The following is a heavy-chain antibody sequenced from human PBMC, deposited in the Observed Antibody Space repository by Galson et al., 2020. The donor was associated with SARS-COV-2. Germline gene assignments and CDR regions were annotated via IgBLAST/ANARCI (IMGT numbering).Heavy chain of an antibody. V-gene: IGHV3-33*06. CDR2: IWYDGSNK. CDR1: GFTFSSYG. CDR3: AKEVGMSGMVRGVIIINYYGMDV. D-gene: IGHD3-10*01. Sequence: GGSLRLSCAASGFTFSSYGMHWVRQAPGKGLEWVAVIWYDGSNKYYADSVKGRFTISRDNSKNTLYLQMNSLRAEDTAVYYCAKEVGMSGMVRGVIIINYYGMDVWGQGTTVTVAS. J-gene: IGHJ6*02.